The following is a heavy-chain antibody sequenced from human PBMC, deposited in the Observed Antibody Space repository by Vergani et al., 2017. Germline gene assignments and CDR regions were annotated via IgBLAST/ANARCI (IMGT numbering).Heavy chain of an antibody. V-gene: IGHV1-69*06. J-gene: IGHJ6*02. CDR3: ARAIAGRPTDYYYYYGLDV. CDR1: GGTFNSYA. Sequence: QVQLVQSGAEVKKPGSSGKVSCKASGGTFNSYASSWVRQAPGQGLGWTGGIIAIFGTGNYEKKFQGRVTMTRDTSTSTVYMELSSIRFEDTAVYYWARAIAGRPTDYYYYYGLDVWGQGTTVTVSS. CDR2: IIAIFGTG. D-gene: IGHD2-21*01.